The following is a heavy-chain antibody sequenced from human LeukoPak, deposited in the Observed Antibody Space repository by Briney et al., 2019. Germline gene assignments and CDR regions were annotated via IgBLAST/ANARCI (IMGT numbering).Heavy chain of an antibody. CDR2: ISYDGSNK. J-gene: IGHJ4*02. CDR1: GFTFSSYG. CDR3: AKDGAAGGTSPDY. Sequence: GRSLRLSCAASGFTFSSYGMHWVRQAPGKGLEWVAVISYDGSNKYYADSVKGRFTISRDNSKNTLYLQMNSLRAEDTAVYYCAKDGAAGGTSPDYWGQGTLVTVSS. V-gene: IGHV3-30*18. D-gene: IGHD1-26*01.